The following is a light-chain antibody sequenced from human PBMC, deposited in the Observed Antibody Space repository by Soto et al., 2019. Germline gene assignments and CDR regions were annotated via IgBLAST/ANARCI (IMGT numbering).Light chain of an antibody. J-gene: IGLJ3*02. CDR2: SNN. Sequence: QSVLTQPPSASRTPGQRVTISCSGSSSNIGSNTVTWYQQLPGTAPKLLIYSNNQRPSGVPDRFSGSKSGTSASLAISGLQSEDEADYYGAAWDDSLNGPVFGGGTKLTVL. CDR1: SSNIGSNT. CDR3: AAWDDSLNGPV. V-gene: IGLV1-44*01.